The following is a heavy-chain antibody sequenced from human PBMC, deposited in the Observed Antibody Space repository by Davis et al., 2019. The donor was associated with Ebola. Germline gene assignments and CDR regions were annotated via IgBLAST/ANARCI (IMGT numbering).Heavy chain of an antibody. D-gene: IGHD2-21*02. J-gene: IGHJ4*02. CDR1: GFTFSNYA. Sequence: GESLKISCAASGFTFSNYAMSWVRQAPGGGLEWVAGISVTGADIKYADSVKGRFTISRDNAKNSLYLQMNSLRAEDTAVYYCAREASTAYCRGDCSDYWGQGILVTVST. CDR3: AREASTAYCRGDCSDY. CDR2: ISVTGADI. V-gene: IGHV3-23*01.